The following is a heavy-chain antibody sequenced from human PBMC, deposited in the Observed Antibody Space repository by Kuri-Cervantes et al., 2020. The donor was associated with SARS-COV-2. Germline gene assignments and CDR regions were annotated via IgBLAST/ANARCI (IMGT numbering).Heavy chain of an antibody. Sequence: ASVKVSCKASGYTFTSYGISWVRQAPGQGLEWMGWISAYNGNTNYAQKFQGRVTMTRDTSTSTVYMELSSLRSEDTAVYYCARDRGHRSNWKPGDWWFDPWGQGTLVTVSS. CDR1: GYTFTSYG. V-gene: IGHV1-18*04. CDR3: ARDRGHRSNWKPGDWWFDP. CDR2: ISAYNGNT. D-gene: IGHD1-20*01. J-gene: IGHJ5*02.